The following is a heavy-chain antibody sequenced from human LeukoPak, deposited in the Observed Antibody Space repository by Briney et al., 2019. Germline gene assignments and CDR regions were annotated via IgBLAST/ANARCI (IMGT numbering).Heavy chain of an antibody. CDR1: GFTFSDHY. Sequence: GGSLRLSCAASGFTFSDHYMSWIRQAPGKGLEWVSYISSIGSYTNYADSVKGRFTVSRDNAKNSLYLQMNSLRAEDTAIYHCARRLGYCSRTSCYVAPFDYWGQGTLVTVSS. D-gene: IGHD2-2*01. J-gene: IGHJ4*02. CDR2: ISSIGSYT. CDR3: ARRLGYCSRTSCYVAPFDY. V-gene: IGHV3-11*03.